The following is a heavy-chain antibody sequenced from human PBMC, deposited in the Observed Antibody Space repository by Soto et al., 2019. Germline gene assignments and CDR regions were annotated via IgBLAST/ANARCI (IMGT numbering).Heavy chain of an antibody. D-gene: IGHD3-3*01. CDR1: GFTFSSYA. Sequence: LRLSCAASGFTFSSYAMSWVRQAPGKGLEWVSAISGGGGSTYYADSVKGRFTISRDNSKNTLYLQMNSLRAEDTAVYYCAGYDFFNWFDPWGQGTLVTVSS. CDR3: AGYDFFNWFDP. CDR2: ISGGGGST. J-gene: IGHJ5*02. V-gene: IGHV3-23*01.